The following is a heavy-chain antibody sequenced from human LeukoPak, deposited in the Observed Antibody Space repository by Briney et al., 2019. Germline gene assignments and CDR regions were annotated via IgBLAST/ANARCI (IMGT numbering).Heavy chain of an antibody. CDR2: IRYDGSNK. V-gene: IGHV3-30*02. Sequence: GSLGLSCAASGFTFSSYGMHWVRQAPGKGLEWVAFIRYDGSNKYYADSVKGRFTISRDNSKNTLYLQMNSLRAEDTAVYYCAKVVVVVAAPPYNWFDPWGQGTLVTVSS. D-gene: IGHD2-15*01. J-gene: IGHJ5*02. CDR3: AKVVVVVAAPPYNWFDP. CDR1: GFTFSSYG.